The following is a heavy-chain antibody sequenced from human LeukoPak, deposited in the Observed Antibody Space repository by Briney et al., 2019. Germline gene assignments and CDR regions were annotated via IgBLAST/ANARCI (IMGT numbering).Heavy chain of an antibody. CDR1: GFTFSSYS. CDR2: ISSSRSYI. CDR3: ARLDGGNAFDI. Sequence: GGSLRLSCAASGFTFSSYSMNWVRQAPGKGLEWVSFISSSRSYIYYADSVRGRFTISRDNAKNSLYLQMNSLRAEDTAVYYCARLDGGNAFDIWGQGTMVTVSS. J-gene: IGHJ3*02. V-gene: IGHV3-21*04.